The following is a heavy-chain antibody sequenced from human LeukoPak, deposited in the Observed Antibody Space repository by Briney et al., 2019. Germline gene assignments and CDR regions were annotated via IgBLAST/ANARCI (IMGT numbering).Heavy chain of an antibody. D-gene: IGHD3-10*01. CDR2: IRSRATAI. CDR3: ARDFGRYFFDY. J-gene: IGHJ4*02. V-gene: IGHV3-48*03. CDR1: GFTFSSYE. Sequence: GGSLRLSCAASGFTFSSYEMSWVRQAPGKGLEWVSYIRSRATAIYYADSVKGRFTISRDNAKNSLYLQMNSLRAEDTAVCYCARDFGRYFFDYWGQGTLVTVSS.